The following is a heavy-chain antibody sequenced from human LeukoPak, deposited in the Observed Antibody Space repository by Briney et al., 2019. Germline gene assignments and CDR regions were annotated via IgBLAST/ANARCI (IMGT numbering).Heavy chain of an antibody. CDR2: IYYSGST. CDR3: ARAAEGYCSGGSCPGDLDY. V-gene: IGHV4-30-4*01. J-gene: IGHJ4*02. D-gene: IGHD2-15*01. Sequence: SQTLSLTCTVSGGSISSGDYYWSWIRQPPGKGLEWIGYIYYSGSTYYNPSLKSRVTISVDTSKNQFSLKLSSVTAADTAVYYCARAAEGYCSGGSCPGDLDYWGQGTLVTVSP. CDR1: GGSISSGDYY.